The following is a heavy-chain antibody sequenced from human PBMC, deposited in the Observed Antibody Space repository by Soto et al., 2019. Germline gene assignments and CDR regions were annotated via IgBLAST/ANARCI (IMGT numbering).Heavy chain of an antibody. D-gene: IGHD4-17*01. CDR2: VSGTGGSA. CDR1: GFTFSSYA. V-gene: IGHV3-23*01. CDR3: ARGSAYSDYDLEY. J-gene: IGHJ4*02. Sequence: TGGSLRLSCSASGFTFSSYAMTWVRQAPGKGLEWVSGVSGTGGSAYYADSVKGRFTISRDKSTNTLYLHMNSLRAEDTAVYYCARGSAYSDYDLEYWGQGTLVTVSS.